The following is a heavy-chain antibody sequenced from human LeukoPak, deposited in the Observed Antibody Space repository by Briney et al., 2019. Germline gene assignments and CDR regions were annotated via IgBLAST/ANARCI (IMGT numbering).Heavy chain of an antibody. V-gene: IGHV3-21*01. CDR1: GFTFSSYS. J-gene: IGHJ4*02. CDR2: ISSSSSYI. Sequence: SGGSLRLSCAASGFTFSSYSMNWVRQAPGKGLEWVSSISSSSSYIYYADSVKGRFTISRDNAKNSLYLQMNSLRAEDTAVYYCARDVRDDFWSGPYWGQGTLVTVSS. CDR3: ARDVRDDFWSGPY. D-gene: IGHD3-3*01.